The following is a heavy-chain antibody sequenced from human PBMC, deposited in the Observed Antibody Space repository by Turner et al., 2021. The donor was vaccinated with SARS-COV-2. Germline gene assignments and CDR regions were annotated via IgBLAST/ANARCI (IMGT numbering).Heavy chain of an antibody. D-gene: IGHD1-1*01. CDR3: ARHQGSTSGYDHGMNV. V-gene: IGHV4-59*08. CDR1: GDSISSKS. CDR2: FYKIGSI. J-gene: IGHJ6*02. Sequence: QVQVQESGPGLVRPSETLSLTCTVPGDSISSKSWSWIRQSPGRGLEWIGYFYKIGSIDYNPTLRSRVTISVDTSKNQLSLNLISMTAADTAVYYCARHQGSTSGYDHGMNVWGQGTAVIVSS.